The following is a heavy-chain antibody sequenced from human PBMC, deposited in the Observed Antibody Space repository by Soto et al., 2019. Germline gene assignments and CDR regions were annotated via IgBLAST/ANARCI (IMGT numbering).Heavy chain of an antibody. CDR1: GFTFTSYS. CDR2: ISSSSNTI. Sequence: GGSLRLSCATSGFTFTSYSMNWVRQAPGRGLEWLSYISSSSNTIFYADSVKGRFTISRDSANSSLYLQLTSLRDDDTALYFCASGVGWRRGPLDFWGQGT. V-gene: IGHV3-48*02. CDR3: ASGVGWRRGPLDF. J-gene: IGHJ4*02. D-gene: IGHD3-3*01.